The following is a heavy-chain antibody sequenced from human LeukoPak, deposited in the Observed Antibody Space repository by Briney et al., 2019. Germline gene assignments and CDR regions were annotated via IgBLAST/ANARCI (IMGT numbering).Heavy chain of an antibody. V-gene: IGHV3-20*04. CDR3: ARVSYCGGDCSTGSFDY. D-gene: IGHD2-21*02. CDR2: INWNVGST. CDR1: GFTFSSYA. J-gene: IGHJ4*02. Sequence: PGGSLRLSCAGSGFTFSSYAMSWVRQAPGKGLVWVYGINWNVGSTNYADSVKGRFTISRDNAKNSLYLQMNSLRAEDTAVYYCARVSYCGGDCSTGSFDYWGQGTLVTVSS.